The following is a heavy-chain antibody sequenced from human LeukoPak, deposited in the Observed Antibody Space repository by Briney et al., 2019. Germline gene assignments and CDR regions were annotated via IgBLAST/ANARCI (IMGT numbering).Heavy chain of an antibody. CDR3: ATTSETPT. CDR2: ISGYNGDT. J-gene: IGHJ5*02. Sequence: ASVKVSCQTSGYNFKTHAVSWVRQVPGQGLEWMGWISGYNGDTAFAQKFQGRVTLTKDTSTTTAYMELRSLTSDDTAVYYCATTSETPTWGQGTLVTVSS. V-gene: IGHV1-18*01. CDR1: GYNFKTHA.